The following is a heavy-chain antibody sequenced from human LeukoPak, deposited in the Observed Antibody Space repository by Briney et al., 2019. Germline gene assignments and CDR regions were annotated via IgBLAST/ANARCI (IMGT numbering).Heavy chain of an antibody. CDR3: ASPTIFGVVMDYYFHY. J-gene: IGHJ4*02. CDR1: GFTFSGYY. D-gene: IGHD3-3*01. Sequence: PGGSLRLSCAASGFTFSGYYMSWIRQAPGKGLEWVSYISSSGSTIYYADSVKGRFTISRDNAKNSLYLQMNSLRAEDTAVYYCASPTIFGVVMDYYFHYWGQGTLVTVSS. CDR2: ISSSGSTI. V-gene: IGHV3-11*01.